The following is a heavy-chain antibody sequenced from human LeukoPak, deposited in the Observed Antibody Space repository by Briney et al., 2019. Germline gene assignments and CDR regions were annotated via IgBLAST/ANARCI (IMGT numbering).Heavy chain of an antibody. CDR1: DYTFTNYG. V-gene: IGHV1-18*01. CDR2: ISTYNGNT. J-gene: IGHJ3*02. CDR3: ARVAGDTNTDTLDI. Sequence: ASVKVSCKASDYTFTNYGITWVRQAPGQGLEWLGWISTYNGNTNYAQKFQGRVTMTTDTSTSTAYMELRSLTSDDTAVYYCARVAGDTNTDTLDIWGQGTMVSVSS. D-gene: IGHD2-8*01.